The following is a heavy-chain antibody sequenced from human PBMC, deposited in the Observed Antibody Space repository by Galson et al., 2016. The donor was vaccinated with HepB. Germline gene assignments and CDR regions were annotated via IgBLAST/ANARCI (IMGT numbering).Heavy chain of an antibody. CDR1: GFTFRPYN. CDR2: ISNSNSYI. D-gene: IGHD2-2*02. V-gene: IGHV3-21*01. J-gene: IGHJ6*02. CDR3: ARDFGSCRSTSCYKGGWGYDYGMDG. Sequence: SLRLSCAASGFTFRPYNMNWVRQAPGKGLEWVSSISNSNSYIYYTDSVKGRFTISRDNAKNSLYLQMNSLRAEDTAVYYYARDFGSCRSTSCYKGGWGYDYGMDGGGQGTTV.